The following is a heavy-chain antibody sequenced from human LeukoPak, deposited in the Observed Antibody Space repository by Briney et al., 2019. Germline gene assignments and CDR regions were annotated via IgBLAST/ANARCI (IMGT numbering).Heavy chain of an antibody. D-gene: IGHD6-6*01. CDR3: AKGLSTRPLYYFDY. V-gene: IGHV3-23*01. J-gene: IGHJ4*02. CDR2: ISASGAST. CDR1: GFTFSSYA. Sequence: GGSLRLSCAASGFTFSSYAMSWVRQAPGKGLEWVSVISASGASTYNADSVKGRFTISRDNSRNTLYLQMNSLRVEDTAVYYCAKGLSTRPLYYFDYWGQGTLVTVSS.